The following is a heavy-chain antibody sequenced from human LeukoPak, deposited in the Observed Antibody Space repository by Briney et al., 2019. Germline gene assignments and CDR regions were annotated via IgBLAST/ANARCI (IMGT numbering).Heavy chain of an antibody. D-gene: IGHD1-26*01. Sequence: SQTLSLTCAISGDSVSSNLVTWNWIRQSPSRGLEWLGRTYYRSKWSNDYAVSVKSRIAINPDTSKNQFSLQLNSVTPGDTAVYYSARVLSGIFYDWGQGTLVAVSS. CDR2: TYYRSKWSN. CDR1: GDSVSSNLVT. CDR3: ARVLSGIFYD. V-gene: IGHV6-1*01. J-gene: IGHJ4*02.